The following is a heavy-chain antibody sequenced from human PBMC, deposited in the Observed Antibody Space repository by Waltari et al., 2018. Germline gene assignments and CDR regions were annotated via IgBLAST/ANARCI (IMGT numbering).Heavy chain of an antibody. Sequence: QITLKESGPTVVRPTQTLTLTCTVPGFSLRTFGEGVGWIRQPPGKALEWLAVIYWDDDKRYNLSLKNRLTITKDASKNEVVLTMTNMDPVDTGTYYCAHRMVREFDFWGQGTLVTVSS. CDR2: IYWDDDK. CDR3: AHRMVREFDF. J-gene: IGHJ5*01. D-gene: IGHD3-10*01. V-gene: IGHV2-5*02. CDR1: GFSLRTFGEG.